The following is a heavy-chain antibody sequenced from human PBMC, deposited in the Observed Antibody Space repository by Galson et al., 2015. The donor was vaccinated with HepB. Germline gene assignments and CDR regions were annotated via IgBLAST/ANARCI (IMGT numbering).Heavy chain of an antibody. J-gene: IGHJ4*02. CDR2: ISASGSST. D-gene: IGHD6-13*01. CDR1: GFTFYSYA. CDR3: AKDVFIRGAGTNFDY. V-gene: IGHV3-23*01. Sequence: SLRLSCAASGFTFYSYAMSWVRQAPGKGLEWVSGISASGSSTYYAESVKGRFTISRDNSMSTLYLQMNSLKGEDTAVYYCAKDVFIRGAGTNFDYWGQGTLVTVSS.